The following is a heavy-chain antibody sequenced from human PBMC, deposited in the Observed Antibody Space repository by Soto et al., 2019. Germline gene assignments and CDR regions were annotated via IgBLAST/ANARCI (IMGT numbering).Heavy chain of an antibody. V-gene: IGHV3-33*01. CDR2: IWYDGSNK. Sequence: GGSLRLSCAASGFTFSSYGMHWVRQAPGKGLEWVAVIWYDGSNKYYADSVKGRFTIPRDNSKNTLYLQMNSLRAEDTAVYYCARDPYYYGSGSYYPRYYYYYMDVWGKGTTVTVSS. CDR1: GFTFSSYG. J-gene: IGHJ6*03. CDR3: ARDPYYYGSGSYYPRYYYYYMDV. D-gene: IGHD3-10*01.